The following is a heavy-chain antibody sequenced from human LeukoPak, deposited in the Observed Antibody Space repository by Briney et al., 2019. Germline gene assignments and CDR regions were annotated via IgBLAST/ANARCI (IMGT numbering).Heavy chain of an antibody. CDR3: AKVGMATTGVDY. V-gene: IGHV3-23*01. J-gene: IGHJ4*02. Sequence: GGSLRLSCAASGFTFSSYAMSWVRQAPGKGLEWVSAISGSGGSTYYADSVKGRFTISRDTSKNTLYLQMNSLRAEDTAVYYCAKVGMATTGVDYWGQGTLVTVSS. CDR1: GFTFSSYA. CDR2: ISGSGGST. D-gene: IGHD5-24*01.